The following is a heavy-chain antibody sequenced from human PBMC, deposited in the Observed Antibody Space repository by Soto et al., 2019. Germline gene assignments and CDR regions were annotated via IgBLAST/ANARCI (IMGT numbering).Heavy chain of an antibody. CDR3: AKAKFDFWSGYWSPSLDF. D-gene: IGHD3-3*01. CDR2: INPNNGYT. J-gene: IGHJ4*02. CDR1: RYTFTSYY. V-gene: IGHV1-2*02. Sequence: QVQLVQSGAEVKKPGASVKVSCKASRYTFTSYYIHWVRQAPGQGLEWMGWINPNNGYTKYTQKFQGRVTVTRDTSITTAYLELTRLQSDDTAVYYCAKAKFDFWSGYWSPSLDFWGRGTLVTVSS.